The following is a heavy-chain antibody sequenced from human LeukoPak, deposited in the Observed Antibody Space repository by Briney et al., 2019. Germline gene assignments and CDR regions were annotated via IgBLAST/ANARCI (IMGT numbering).Heavy chain of an antibody. Sequence: QPGGSLRLSCAASGFRFSNYWMGWVRQAPGKGLEWVANIKQDGSEKYYVDSVKGRFTISRDNGKNSLYLQMNSLIAEDMAVYYCARSQWLRFDAFDIWGQGTMVTVSS. D-gene: IGHD5-12*01. CDR2: IKQDGSEK. CDR1: GFRFSNYW. CDR3: ARSQWLRFDAFDI. J-gene: IGHJ3*02. V-gene: IGHV3-7*04.